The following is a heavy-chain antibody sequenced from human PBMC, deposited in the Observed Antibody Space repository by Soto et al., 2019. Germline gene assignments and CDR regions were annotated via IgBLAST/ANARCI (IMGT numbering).Heavy chain of an antibody. V-gene: IGHV3-48*03. CDR3: ARDRIEGFVVVPTAVDYGMDV. Sequence: EVQLVESGGGLVQPGGSLRLSCAGSGFTFSSYAMNWVRQAPGKGLEWVSYISSSGKTIYYADSVKGRFTISRDNAKNSLYLQMNSLSAEDTAVYYCARDRIEGFVVVPTAVDYGMDVWGQGTTVTVSS. CDR2: ISSSGKTI. J-gene: IGHJ6*02. CDR1: GFTFSSYA. D-gene: IGHD2-2*01.